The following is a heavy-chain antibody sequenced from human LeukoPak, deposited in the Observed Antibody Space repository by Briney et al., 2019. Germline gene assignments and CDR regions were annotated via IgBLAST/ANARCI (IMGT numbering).Heavy chain of an antibody. D-gene: IGHD5-18*01. CDR3: AKVSGYSYGYNDY. CDR1: GFTFSSYS. V-gene: IGHV3-21*04. CDR2: ISSSSSYI. Sequence: GGSLRLSCAASGFTFSSYSMNWVRQAPGKGLEWVSSISSSSSYIYYADSVKGRFTISRDNAKNSLYLQMNSLRAEDTALYYCAKVSGYSYGYNDYWGQGTLVTVSS. J-gene: IGHJ4*02.